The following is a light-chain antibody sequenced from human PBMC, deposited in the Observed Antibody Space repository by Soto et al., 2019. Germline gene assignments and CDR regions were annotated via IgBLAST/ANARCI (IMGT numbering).Light chain of an antibody. CDR2: DAS. Sequence: FIQSPPTLSLSSGALATLSCSSSQSVSNHLAWYQQNAGQAPRLFIYDASKWATGIPASVSGSGSGTDFTPTISRLQSEEFAGDYRQQYNNWPRTFGHGTKVDIK. CDR3: QQYNNWPRT. J-gene: IGKJ1*01. V-gene: IGKV3-11*01. CDR1: QSVSNH.